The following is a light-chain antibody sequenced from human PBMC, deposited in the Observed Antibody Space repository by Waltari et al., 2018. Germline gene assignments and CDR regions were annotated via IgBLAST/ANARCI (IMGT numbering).Light chain of an antibody. CDR2: LGS. Sequence: DIVMTQSPLSLPVTPGEPASISCRSMQSLLNSNGYNSLDWYLQKPGQSPQLRIYLGSNRASGVPDRVSGSGSGTDFILKISRVEAEDVGVYYCMQALQTPLTFGGGTKVEIK. CDR1: QSLLNSNGYNS. CDR3: MQALQTPLT. V-gene: IGKV2-28*01. J-gene: IGKJ4*01.